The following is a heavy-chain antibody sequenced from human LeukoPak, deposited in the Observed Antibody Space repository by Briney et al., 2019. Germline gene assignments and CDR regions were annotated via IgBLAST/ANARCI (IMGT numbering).Heavy chain of an antibody. CDR2: IKSKTDGGTT. CDR1: GFTFSNAW. CDR3: TTAPYYTTDYGDYYYYYGMDV. V-gene: IGHV3-15*01. Sequence: PGGSLRLSCAASGFTFSNAWMSWVRQAPGKGLEWVGRIKSKTDGGTTDYAAHVKGRFTISRDDSKNTLYLQMNSLKTEDTAVYYCTTAPYYTTDYGDYYYYYGMDVWGQGTTVTVSS. J-gene: IGHJ6*02. D-gene: IGHD4-17*01.